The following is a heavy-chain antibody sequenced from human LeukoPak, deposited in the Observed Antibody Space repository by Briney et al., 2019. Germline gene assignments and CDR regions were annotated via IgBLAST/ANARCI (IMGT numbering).Heavy chain of an antibody. J-gene: IGHJ3*02. CDR1: GFTFSSYE. D-gene: IGHD1-26*01. CDR3: ARVGFYAFDI. CDR2: ISSSDTTI. Sequence: GGSLRLSCAASGFTFSSYEMTWVRQAPGKGLEWVSNISSSDTTIHYADSVKGRFTISRDNARNSLYLQMNGLRAEDTAVYYCARVGFYAFDIWGQGTKVTVSS. V-gene: IGHV3-48*03.